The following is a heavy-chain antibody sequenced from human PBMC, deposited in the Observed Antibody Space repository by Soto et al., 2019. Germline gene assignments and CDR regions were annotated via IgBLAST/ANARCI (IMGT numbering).Heavy chain of an antibody. J-gene: IGHJ4*02. Sequence: PSETLSLTCTVSGGSISSGGYYWSWIRQHPGKGLEWIGYIYYSGSTYYNPSLKSRVTISVDTSKNQFSLKLSSVTAADTAVYYCARDKWNSSSDGPIDYWGQGTLVTVSS. CDR2: IYYSGST. D-gene: IGHD6-13*01. CDR3: ARDKWNSSSDGPIDY. CDR1: GGSISSGGYY. V-gene: IGHV4-31*03.